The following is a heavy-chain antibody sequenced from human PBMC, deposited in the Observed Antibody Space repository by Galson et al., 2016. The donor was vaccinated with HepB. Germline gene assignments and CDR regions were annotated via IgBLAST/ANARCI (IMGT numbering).Heavy chain of an antibody. J-gene: IGHJ6*02. CDR2: IGVGSGDI. CDR3: TTDVGMTTVTNLREDYYGMDV. V-gene: IGHV1-58*01. Sequence: SVKVSCKASGFTFSSSTVQWVRQARGQRLEWIGWIGVGSGDISYAQKFQERVTITSDTSTSTAYMELSSLRSEDTAVYYCTTDVGMTTVTNLREDYYGMDVWGQGTTVTVSS. CDR1: GFTFSSST. D-gene: IGHD4-17*01.